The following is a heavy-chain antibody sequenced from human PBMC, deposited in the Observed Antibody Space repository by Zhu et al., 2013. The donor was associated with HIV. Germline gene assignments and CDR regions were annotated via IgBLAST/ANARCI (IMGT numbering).Heavy chain of an antibody. CDR3: ARDWGDIVVVPAAYYYYGMDV. D-gene: IGHD2-2*01. V-gene: IGHV1-18*01. CDR2: ISAYNGNT. CDR1: GYTFTSYG. J-gene: IGHJ6*02. Sequence: QVQLVQSGAEVKKPGASVKVSCKASGYTFTSYGISWVRQAPGQGLEWMGWISAYNGNTNYAQKLQGRVTMTTDTSTSTAYMELRSLRSDDTAVYYCARDWGDIVVVPAAYYYYGMDVWGQGTTVTVSS.